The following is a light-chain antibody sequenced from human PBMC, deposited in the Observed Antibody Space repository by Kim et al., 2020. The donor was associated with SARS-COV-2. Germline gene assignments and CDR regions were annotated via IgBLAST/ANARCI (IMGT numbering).Light chain of an antibody. Sequence: GNTATRSCRGRQSIRSNSDWDQQKPGQARRLLMFDATNRATGIPDRFSGSGSGTEFTLPISSLQPEDSVVYYCQQYNDWPPLTFGQGTRLEIK. CDR1: QSIRSN. CDR2: DAT. CDR3: QQYNDWPPLT. J-gene: IGKJ5*01. V-gene: IGKV3-15*01.